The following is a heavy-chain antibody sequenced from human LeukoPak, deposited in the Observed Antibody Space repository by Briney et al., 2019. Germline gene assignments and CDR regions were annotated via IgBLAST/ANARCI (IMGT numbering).Heavy chain of an antibody. CDR1: GFTFSSYG. D-gene: IGHD5-24*01. V-gene: IGHV3-30*03. Sequence: GGSLRLSCAASGFTFSSYGMHWVRQAPGKGLEWVAVISYDGSNKYYADSVKGRFTISRDNSKNTLYLQMNSLRAEDTAVYYCARDIGDGYKDTWGQGTLVTVSS. J-gene: IGHJ5*02. CDR3: ARDIGDGYKDT. CDR2: ISYDGSNK.